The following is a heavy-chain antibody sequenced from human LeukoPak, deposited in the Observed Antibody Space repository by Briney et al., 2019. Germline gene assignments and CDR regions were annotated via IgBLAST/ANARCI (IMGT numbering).Heavy chain of an antibody. J-gene: IGHJ4*02. CDR3: ATPGGSEAGC. CDR1: GFTFSSYA. V-gene: IGHV3-23*01. Sequence: EGSLRLSCAASGFTFSSYAMSWVRQAPGKGLEWVSVISGSGGSTYYADSVKGRFTISRDNSKNTLYLQMNSLRAEDTAVYYCATPGGSEAGCWGQGTLVTVSS. CDR2: ISGSGGST. D-gene: IGHD2-15*01.